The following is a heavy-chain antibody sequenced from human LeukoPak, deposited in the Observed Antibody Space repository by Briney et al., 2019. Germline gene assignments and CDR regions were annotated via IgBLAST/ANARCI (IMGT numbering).Heavy chain of an antibody. Sequence: PGGSLRLSCAASGFAFRDYGMNWGRQAPGKGLEWVAVISFDGSDTSYGGSVEGRFTISRDNSKNTLYLQMNSLRPEDTAVYFCAKDRHGYGSGGLDFWGQGTLVTVSS. V-gene: IGHV3-30*18. CDR2: ISFDGSDT. J-gene: IGHJ3*01. D-gene: IGHD3-10*01. CDR1: GFAFRDYG. CDR3: AKDRHGYGSGGLDF.